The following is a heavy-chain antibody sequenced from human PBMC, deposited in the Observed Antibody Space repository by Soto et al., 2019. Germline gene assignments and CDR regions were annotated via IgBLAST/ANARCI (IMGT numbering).Heavy chain of an antibody. Sequence: PSETLSLTCTVSGGSISSYYWSWIRQPPGKGLEWIGYIYYSGSTNYNPSLKSRVTISVDTSKNQFSLKLSSVTAADTAVYYCAREGFDSSHYYGMDVWGQGTTVTVSS. CDR1: GGSISSYY. J-gene: IGHJ6*02. CDR2: IYYSGST. D-gene: IGHD3-22*01. CDR3: AREGFDSSHYYGMDV. V-gene: IGHV4-59*01.